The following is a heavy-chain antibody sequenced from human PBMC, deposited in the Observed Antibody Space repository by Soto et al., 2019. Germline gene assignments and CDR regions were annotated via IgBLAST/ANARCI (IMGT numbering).Heavy chain of an antibody. V-gene: IGHV1-46*03. Sequence: QVQLVQSGAEVKKPGASVKVSCKASGYTFTSYYMHWVRQAPGQGLEWMGIINPSGGSTSYAQKLQGRVTMTRDTSTSTVYMELSSLRSEDTAVYYCARVSPSDTRYGYVGNNWFDPWGQGTLVTVSS. D-gene: IGHD5-18*01. J-gene: IGHJ5*02. CDR3: ARVSPSDTRYGYVGNNWFDP. CDR2: INPSGGST. CDR1: GYTFTSYY.